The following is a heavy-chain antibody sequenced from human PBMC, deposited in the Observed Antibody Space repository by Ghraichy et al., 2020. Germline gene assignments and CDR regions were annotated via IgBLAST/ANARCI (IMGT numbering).Heavy chain of an antibody. J-gene: IGHJ4*02. V-gene: IGHV3-23*01. Sequence: GGSLRLSCTASGFTFSNCAMSWVRQAPGKGLEWVSAISDSGGDTYYADSVKGRFTISRDNSKNTLYLQMNSLRAEDTAVYYCAKDGRPYDSRNYYHEFFDHWGQGALVTVSS. CDR2: ISDSGGDT. D-gene: IGHD3-22*01. CDR3: AKDGRPYDSRNYYHEFFDH. CDR1: GFTFSNCA.